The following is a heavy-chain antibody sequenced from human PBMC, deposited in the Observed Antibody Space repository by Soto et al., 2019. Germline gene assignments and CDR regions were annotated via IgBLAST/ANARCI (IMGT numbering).Heavy chain of an antibody. CDR1: GGTFSSYA. J-gene: IGHJ3*02. CDR3: ARASLEYYYDSSGYPDDAFDI. CDR2: IIPIFGTA. Sequence: ASVKVSCRASGGTFSSYASSWVRQAPGQGLEWMGGIIPIFGTANYAQKFQGRVTITADESTSTAYMELSSLRSEYTDVYYCARASLEYYYDSSGYPDDAFDIWGQGTMVTVSS. V-gene: IGHV1-69*13. D-gene: IGHD3-22*01.